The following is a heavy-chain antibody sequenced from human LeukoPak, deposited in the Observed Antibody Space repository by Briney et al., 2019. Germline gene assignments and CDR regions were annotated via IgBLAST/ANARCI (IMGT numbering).Heavy chain of an antibody. CDR1: GYTFTSYG. D-gene: IGHD5-18*01. CDR2: ISAHNGNT. J-gene: IGHJ4*02. Sequence: GASVKVSCKASGYTFTSYGISWVRQAPGQGLEWMGWISAHNGNTNYAQKLQGRVTMTTDTSTSTAYMELRSLRSDDTPVYYCARGSPLYSYGYFDYWGQGTLVTVSS. V-gene: IGHV1-18*01. CDR3: ARGSPLYSYGYFDY.